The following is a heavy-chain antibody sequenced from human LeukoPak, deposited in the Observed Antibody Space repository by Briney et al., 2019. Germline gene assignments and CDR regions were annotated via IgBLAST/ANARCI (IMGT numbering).Heavy chain of an antibody. Sequence: SETLSLTCAVYGGSFSGYYWSWIRQPPGKGLEWIGEINHSGSTNYNPSLKSRVTISVDTFKNQFSLKLSSVTAADTAVYYCARGQDIVAVPAAYFDYWGQGTLVTVSS. J-gene: IGHJ4*02. D-gene: IGHD2-2*01. CDR2: INHSGST. V-gene: IGHV4-34*01. CDR3: ARGQDIVAVPAAYFDY. CDR1: GGSFSGYY.